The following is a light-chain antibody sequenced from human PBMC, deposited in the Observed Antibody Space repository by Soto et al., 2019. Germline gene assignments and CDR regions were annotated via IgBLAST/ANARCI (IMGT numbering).Light chain of an antibody. CDR2: RSY. CDR1: SSNIGSNY. Sequence: QAVVTQPPSASGTPGQGIIISCSGSSSNIGSNYAHWYQQLPGTAPKLLIYRSYQRPSGVPDRFSGSKSGTSASLAISGLRSEDEADYYCASWDDSLSVWLFGGGTKLTVL. V-gene: IGLV1-47*01. CDR3: ASWDDSLSVWL. J-gene: IGLJ3*02.